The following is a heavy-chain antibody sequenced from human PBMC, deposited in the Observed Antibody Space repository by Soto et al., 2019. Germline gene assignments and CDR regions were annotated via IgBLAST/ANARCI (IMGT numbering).Heavy chain of an antibody. V-gene: IGHV3-30-3*01. Sequence: QVQLVESGGGVVQPGRSLRLSCAASGFTFSSYAMHWVRQAPGKGLEWVAVISYDGSNKYYADSVKGRFTISRDNSKNSLYRQMNSVRAEDTAVYYCASGLLSDCRGGSCDVNDAFDIWGQGTMVTVSS. CDR2: ISYDGSNK. CDR3: ASGLLSDCRGGSCDVNDAFDI. CDR1: GFTFSSYA. D-gene: IGHD2-15*01. J-gene: IGHJ3*02.